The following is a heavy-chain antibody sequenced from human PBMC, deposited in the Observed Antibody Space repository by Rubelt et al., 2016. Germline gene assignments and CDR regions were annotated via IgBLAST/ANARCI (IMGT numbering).Heavy chain of an antibody. D-gene: IGHD3-10*01. CDR2: IYYSGST. CDR1: GGSISSSSYY. Sequence: QLQLQESGPGLVKPSETLSLTCTVSGGSISSSSYYWGWIRQPPGKGLEWIGYIYYSGSTYYNPSLMSRVTISVDTSKNQFSLKRSSGTAADTAVYYCARRSFYGSGLWFDPWGQGTLVTVSS. CDR3: ARRSFYGSGLWFDP. J-gene: IGHJ5*02. V-gene: IGHV4-39*01.